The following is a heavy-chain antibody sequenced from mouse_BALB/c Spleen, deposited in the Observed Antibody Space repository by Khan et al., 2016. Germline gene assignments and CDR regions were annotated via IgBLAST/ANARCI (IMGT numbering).Heavy chain of an antibody. CDR3: VTLRRVHAMDY. CDR1: GYSITSGYY. V-gene: IGHV3-6*02. CDR2: ISYDGSN. J-gene: IGHJ4*01. D-gene: IGHD1-2*01. Sequence: EVQLQESGPGLVKPSQSLSLTCSVTGYSITSGYYWNWIRQFPGNKLEWMGYISYDGSNNYNPSLKNRISITRDTSKNQFFLKLNSVTSEDTSTYYCVTLRRVHAMDYWGQGTSVTVSS.